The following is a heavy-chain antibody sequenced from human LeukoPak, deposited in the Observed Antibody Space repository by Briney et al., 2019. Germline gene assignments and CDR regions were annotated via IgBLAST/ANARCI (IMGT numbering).Heavy chain of an antibody. J-gene: IGHJ4*02. Sequence: PGGSLRLSCAASGFTFSSYAMSWVRQAPGKGLEWVSAISGSGGSTYYADSVKGRFTISRDNSKNTLYLQMNSLRAEDTAVYYCAKVGVSTVTTPKTFDYWGQGTLVTVSS. V-gene: IGHV3-23*01. CDR2: ISGSGGST. D-gene: IGHD4-17*01. CDR1: GFTFSSYA. CDR3: AKVGVSTVTTPKTFDY.